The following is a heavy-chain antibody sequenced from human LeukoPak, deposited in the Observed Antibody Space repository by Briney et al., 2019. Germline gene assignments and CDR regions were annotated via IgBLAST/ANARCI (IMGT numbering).Heavy chain of an antibody. CDR2: ISYSSGSI. CDR3: AKDRGGSSELGDAFDV. J-gene: IGHJ3*01. D-gene: IGHD1-26*01. Sequence: GGSLRLSCAASGFTFDEYAMHWVRQAPGKGLEWVSGISYSSGSIGYVDSVKGRFTISRDNAKNSLYLQMDSLRVEDTALYYCAKDRGGSSELGDAFDVWGQGTMVRVSS. CDR1: GFTFDEYA. V-gene: IGHV3-9*01.